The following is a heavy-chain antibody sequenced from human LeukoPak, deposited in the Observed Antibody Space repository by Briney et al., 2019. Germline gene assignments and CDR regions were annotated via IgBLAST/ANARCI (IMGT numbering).Heavy chain of an antibody. Sequence: PSETLSLTCTVSGGSISSYYWSWIRQPAGKGLEWIGRIYTSGSISYNPSLKSRVTISVDTSKNQFSLKLSSVTAADTAVYYCAIGHYDSSGYPDWFDPWGQGTLVTVSS. CDR2: IYTSGSI. D-gene: IGHD3-22*01. V-gene: IGHV4-4*07. CDR3: AIGHYDSSGYPDWFDP. J-gene: IGHJ5*02. CDR1: GGSISSYY.